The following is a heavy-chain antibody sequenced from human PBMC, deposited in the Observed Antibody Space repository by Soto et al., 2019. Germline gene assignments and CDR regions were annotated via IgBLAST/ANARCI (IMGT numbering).Heavy chain of an antibody. CDR1: GGTFSSYA. Sequence: QGQLVQSGAEVKKPGSSVKVSCKASGGTFSSYAISWVRQAPGQGLEWMGGIIPISETTNYAQKFQGRVTITADESKSTAYMELGSLRSEDTAVYYCARSQGSSTSLEIYYYYYYGMDVWGQWTTVTVSS. D-gene: IGHD2-2*01. CDR3: ARSQGSSTSLEIYYYYYYGMDV. J-gene: IGHJ6*02. V-gene: IGHV1-69*01. CDR2: IIPISETT.